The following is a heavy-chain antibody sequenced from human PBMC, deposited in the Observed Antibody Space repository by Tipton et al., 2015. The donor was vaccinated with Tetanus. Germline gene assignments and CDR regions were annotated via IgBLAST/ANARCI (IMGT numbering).Heavy chain of an antibody. CDR3: ARVKGRTGTYHDAYDM. J-gene: IGHJ3*02. CDR2: ISFDGGTD. CDR1: GFTFGHHA. Sequence: SLRLSCVGTGFTFGHHAIHWVRQAPGKGLEWVAVISFDGGTDNFADSVKGRLTMSRDNSKNTVSFQLNSLTPDDTGDYYCARVKGRTGTYHDAYDMWGRGTRVIVSS. V-gene: IGHV3-30*11. D-gene: IGHD1-14*01.